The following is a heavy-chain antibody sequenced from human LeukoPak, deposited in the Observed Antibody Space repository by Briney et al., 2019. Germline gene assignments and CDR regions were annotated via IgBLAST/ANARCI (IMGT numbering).Heavy chain of an antibody. D-gene: IGHD2-21*02. Sequence: GGSLRLSCPASGFTFSSYGMHWVRQAPGKGLEWVAVISYDGNNKYYADSVKGRFTISRDNSKNTLYLQMNSLRAEDTAVYYCATRVGVVVTAIKVGGGDYWGQGTLVTVSS. CDR2: ISYDGNNK. CDR1: GFTFSSYG. V-gene: IGHV3-30*03. CDR3: ATRVGVVVTAIKVGGGDY. J-gene: IGHJ4*02.